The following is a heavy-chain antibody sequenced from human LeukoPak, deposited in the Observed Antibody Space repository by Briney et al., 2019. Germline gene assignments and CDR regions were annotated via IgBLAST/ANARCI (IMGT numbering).Heavy chain of an antibody. Sequence: SETLSLTCTVSGGSISSYYWSWIRQPAGKGLEWIGRIYTSGSTNYNPSLKSRVTMSVDTSKNQFSLKLSSVTAADTAVYYCARAGYDFWSGYYSDYYYYYMDVWGKGTTVTVSS. D-gene: IGHD3-3*01. CDR1: GGSISSYY. V-gene: IGHV4-4*07. CDR3: ARAGYDFWSGYYSDYYYYYMDV. CDR2: IYTSGST. J-gene: IGHJ6*03.